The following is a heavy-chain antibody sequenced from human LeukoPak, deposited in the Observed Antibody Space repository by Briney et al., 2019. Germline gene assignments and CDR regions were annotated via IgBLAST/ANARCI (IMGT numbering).Heavy chain of an antibody. J-gene: IGHJ4*02. CDR1: GYTLTELS. CDR2: FDPEDGET. D-gene: IGHD3-22*01. CDR3: ASLPDSSGENY. V-gene: IGHV1-24*01. Sequence: ASVKVSCKVSGYTLTELSMHWVRQAPGKGLEWMGGFDPEDGETIYAQKFRGRVTMTRDTSISTAYMELSRLRSDDTAVYYCASLPDSSGENYWGQGTLVTVSS.